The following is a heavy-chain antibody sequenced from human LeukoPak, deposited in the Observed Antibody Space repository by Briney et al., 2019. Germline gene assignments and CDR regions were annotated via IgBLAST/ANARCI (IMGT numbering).Heavy chain of an antibody. CDR1: GLTFSDYY. CDR3: AKERRTGSGAALDY. D-gene: IGHD6-19*01. Sequence: GGSLRLSCAASGLTFSDYYMIWIRQAPGKGLEWVSYISSSSSRTNYADSVKGRFTISRDNAKNSLYLQMYSLRAEDTAVYYCAKERRTGSGAALDYWGPGTLVTVSS. V-gene: IGHV3-11*06. CDR2: ISSSSSRT. J-gene: IGHJ4*02.